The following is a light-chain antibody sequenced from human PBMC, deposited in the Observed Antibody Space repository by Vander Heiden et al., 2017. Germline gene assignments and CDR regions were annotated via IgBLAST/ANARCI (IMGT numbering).Light chain of an antibody. Sequence: DIVMTQSQLSVPVTPGEPASISCSSSQSLLHSNGYNYFDWYLQKPGQSPQLLIYLGSSRASGVPDRFSGSGSGTDFTLKISRVEAEDVGVYYCMQALQTPLTFGGGTKVEIK. J-gene: IGKJ4*01. V-gene: IGKV2-28*01. CDR3: MQALQTPLT. CDR1: QSLLHSNGYNY. CDR2: LGS.